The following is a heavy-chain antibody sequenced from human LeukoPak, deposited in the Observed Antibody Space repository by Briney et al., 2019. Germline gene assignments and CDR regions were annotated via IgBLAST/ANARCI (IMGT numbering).Heavy chain of an antibody. CDR1: GFTFSSYW. D-gene: IGHD3-3*01. J-gene: IGHJ3*02. CDR2: IKQDGSEK. Sequence: GGSLRLSCAASGFTFSSYWMSWVRQAPGKGLEWVANIKQDGSEKYYVDSVKGRFTISRDNAKNSLYLQMNSLRAEDTAVYYCAREHYYAFWSGYFPDAFEIWGQGTRVTVSS. CDR3: AREHYYAFWSGYFPDAFEI. V-gene: IGHV3-7*01.